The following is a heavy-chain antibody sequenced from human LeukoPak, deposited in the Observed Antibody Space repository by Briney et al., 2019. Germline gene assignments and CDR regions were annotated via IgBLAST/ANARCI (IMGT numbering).Heavy chain of an antibody. V-gene: IGHV1-2*02. D-gene: IGHD1-1*01. CDR1: GYTFTGYY. Sequence: GASVKVSCKASGYTFTGYYIHWVRQAPGQGLEWMGWINPKSGGANYAQKFQGRVTMTRDTSISTAYMELSRLRSVDTAVYYCAVYNWNDVGFDYWGQGTLVTVSS. CDR3: AVYNWNDVGFDY. CDR2: INPKSGGA. J-gene: IGHJ4*02.